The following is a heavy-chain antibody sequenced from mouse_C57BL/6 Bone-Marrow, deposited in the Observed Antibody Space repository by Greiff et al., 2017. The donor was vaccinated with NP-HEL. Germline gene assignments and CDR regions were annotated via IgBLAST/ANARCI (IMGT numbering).Heavy chain of an antibody. CDR3: APYSWFAY. CDR2: IDPSDSYT. J-gene: IGHJ3*01. CDR1: GYTFTSYW. Sequence: QVQLQQPGAELVRPGTSVMLSCKASGYTFTSYWMHWVKQRPGQGLEWIGVIDPSDSYTNYNQKFKGKATLTVDTSSSTAYMQLSSLTSEDSAVYYCAPYSWFAYWGQGTLVTVSA. D-gene: IGHD1-1*01. V-gene: IGHV1-59*01.